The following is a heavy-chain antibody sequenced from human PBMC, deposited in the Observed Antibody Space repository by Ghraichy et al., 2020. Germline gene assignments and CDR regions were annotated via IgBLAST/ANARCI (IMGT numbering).Heavy chain of an antibody. J-gene: IGHJ5*02. CDR3: ARERGYYDFWSGPNWFDP. D-gene: IGHD3-3*01. V-gene: IGHV4-4*07. CDR1: GGSISSYY. CDR2: IYTSGST. Sequence: SETLSLTCTVSGGSISSYYWSWIRQPAGKGLEWIGRIYTSGSTNYNPSLKSRVTMSVDTSKNQFSLKLSSVTAADTAVYYCARERGYYDFWSGPNWFDPWGQGTLVTVSS.